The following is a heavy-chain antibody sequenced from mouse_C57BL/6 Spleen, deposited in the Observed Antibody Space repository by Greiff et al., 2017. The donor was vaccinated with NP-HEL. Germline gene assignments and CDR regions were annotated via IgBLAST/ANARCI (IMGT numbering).Heavy chain of an antibody. CDR3: VRYQVVERYYNAMDY. V-gene: IGHV1-53*01. CDR1: GYTFTSYW. J-gene: IGHJ4*01. D-gene: IGHD1-1*01. Sequence: VQLQQSGTELVKPGASVKLSCKASGYTFTSYWMHWVKQRPGQGLEWIGNINPSNGGTKYNEKFKSKATLPVDKSSSTAYMKRSTPTSKDSAVYYCVRYQVVERYYNAMDYWGQGTSGTVSS. CDR2: INPSNGGT.